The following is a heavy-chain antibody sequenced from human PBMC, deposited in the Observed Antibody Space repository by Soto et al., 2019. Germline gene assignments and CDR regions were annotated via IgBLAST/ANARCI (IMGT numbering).Heavy chain of an antibody. D-gene: IGHD3-9*01. J-gene: IGHJ5*02. CDR2: IKTKTDGGAT. CDR3: STDRAGILSGRAWVGP. V-gene: IGHV3-15*07. Sequence: EVQLVESGGSLVKPGGSLRLSCAASAFTFTNAWMNWVRQAPGKGLEWVGRIKTKTDGGATDYAAPVKGRFIISRDDSKHVLYLQMNSLKTEDTAVYYCSTDRAGILSGRAWVGPWGQGTLVTVSS. CDR1: AFTFTNAW.